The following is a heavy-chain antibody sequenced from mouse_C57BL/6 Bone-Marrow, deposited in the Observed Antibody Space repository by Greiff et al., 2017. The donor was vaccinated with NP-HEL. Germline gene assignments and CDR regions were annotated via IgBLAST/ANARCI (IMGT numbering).Heavy chain of an antibody. J-gene: IGHJ4*01. CDR3: VRRFRGYYAMDY. V-gene: IGHV5-6*01. D-gene: IGHD3-3*01. Sequence: VQLKESGGDLVKPGGSLKLSCAASGFTFSSYGMSWVRQTPDKRLEWVATISSGGSYTYYPDSVKGRFTIYRDNAKNTLYRQMSSLKSEDTAMYYCVRRFRGYYAMDYWGQGTSVTVSS. CDR1: GFTFSSYG. CDR2: ISSGGSYT.